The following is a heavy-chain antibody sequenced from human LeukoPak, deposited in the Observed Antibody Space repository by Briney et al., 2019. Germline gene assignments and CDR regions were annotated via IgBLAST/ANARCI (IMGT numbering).Heavy chain of an antibody. V-gene: IGHV3-30*18. CDR2: ISYDGSNK. J-gene: IGHJ4*02. D-gene: IGHD2-21*02. Sequence: GGSLRLSCAASGFTFSSYGMHWVRQAPGKGLEWVAVISYDGSNKYYADSVKGRFTISRDNSKNTLYLQMNSLRAEDTAVYYCAKDFASYCGGDCYPYYFDYWGQGTLVTVSS. CDR1: GFTFSSYG. CDR3: AKDFASYCGGDCYPYYFDY.